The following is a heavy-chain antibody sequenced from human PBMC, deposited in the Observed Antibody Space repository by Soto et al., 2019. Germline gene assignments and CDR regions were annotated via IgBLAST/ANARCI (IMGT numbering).Heavy chain of an antibody. CDR3: ARDGNSYGTFDY. CDR1: GFTFSSYD. Sequence: GGSLRLSCAASGFTFSSYDMHWVRQATGKGLEWVSAIGTAGDTYYPGSVKGRFTISRENAKNSLYLQMNSLRAEDTAVYYCARDGNSYGTFDYWGQGTLVTVSS. V-gene: IGHV3-13*01. J-gene: IGHJ4*02. D-gene: IGHD5-18*01. CDR2: IGTAGDT.